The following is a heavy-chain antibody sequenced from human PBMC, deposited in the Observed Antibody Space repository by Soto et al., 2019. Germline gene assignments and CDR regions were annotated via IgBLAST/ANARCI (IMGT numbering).Heavy chain of an antibody. CDR2: IKAYSGST. Sequence: LVQSGAEAKKPGTSVKVSCKASGYTFSTSTISWVRQAPGQGLEWMGWIKAYSGSTNYAPKLQGRVTITTDPSTSTAYLELSSLTIDDTAMYYCAIADYGDDDYWGQGTLVTVSS. V-gene: IGHV1-18*04. J-gene: IGHJ4*02. D-gene: IGHD4-17*01. CDR1: GYTFSTST. CDR3: AIADYGDDDY.